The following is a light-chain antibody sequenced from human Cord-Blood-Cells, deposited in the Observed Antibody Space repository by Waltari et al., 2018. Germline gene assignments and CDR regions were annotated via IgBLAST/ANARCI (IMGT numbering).Light chain of an antibody. V-gene: IGLV2-23*01. J-gene: IGLJ3*02. CDR2: EGI. Sequence: QSALTQPASVSGSPGQSITISCTGHSSDVGSYNLVPWYQKHPGKAPKLMIYEGIKRPSGVSNRFSCSKSGNTASLTISGLQAEDEADYYCCSYAGSSTLVFGGGTKLTVL. CDR3: CSYAGSSTLV. CDR1: SSDVGSYNL.